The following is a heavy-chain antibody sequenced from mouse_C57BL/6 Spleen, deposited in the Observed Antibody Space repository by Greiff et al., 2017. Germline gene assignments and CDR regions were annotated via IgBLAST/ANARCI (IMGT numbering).Heavy chain of an antibody. CDR3: ASYSLYWYFDV. J-gene: IGHJ1*03. D-gene: IGHD2-12*01. Sequence: QVQLQQPGTELVKPGASVKLSCKASGYSFTSYWLHWVKQRPGQGLEWVGNIIPSDGGTNYNEKFKSKATLTVDKSSSTAYMQLSSLTSEDSAVYYCASYSLYWYFDVWGTGTTVTVSS. CDR1: GYSFTSYW. CDR2: IIPSDGGT. V-gene: IGHV1-53*01.